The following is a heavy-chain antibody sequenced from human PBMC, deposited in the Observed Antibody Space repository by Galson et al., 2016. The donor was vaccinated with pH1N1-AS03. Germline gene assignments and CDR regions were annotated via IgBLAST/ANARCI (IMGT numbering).Heavy chain of an antibody. CDR2: VHHTGST. CDR1: GASLISSDFY. Sequence: ETLSLTCLVSGASLISSDFYWGWVRQSPGQAPEWIGSVHHTGSTYYSPPLKTRLTISVDASNNQFSLRLTSVTAADTALYYCVRDRKYGGYFDYWGQGALVTVSS. D-gene: IGHD4/OR15-4a*01. V-gene: IGHV4-39*07. J-gene: IGHJ4*02. CDR3: VRDRKYGGYFDY.